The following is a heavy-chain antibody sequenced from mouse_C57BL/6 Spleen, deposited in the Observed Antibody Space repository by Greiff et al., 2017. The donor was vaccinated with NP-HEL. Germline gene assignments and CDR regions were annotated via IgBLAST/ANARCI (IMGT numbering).Heavy chain of an antibody. CDR3: ARILLPGFDY. CDR2: INPSTGGT. J-gene: IGHJ2*01. V-gene: IGHV1-43*01. CDR1: GYSFTGYY. Sequence: EVQLQQSGPELVKPGASVKISCKASGYSFTGYYMHWVKPSSEKSLEWIGEINPSTGGTSYNQKFKGKATVTVDKSSSTVYLQLKSLTSEDSAVYYCARILLPGFDYWGQGTTLTVSS. D-gene: IGHD1-1*01.